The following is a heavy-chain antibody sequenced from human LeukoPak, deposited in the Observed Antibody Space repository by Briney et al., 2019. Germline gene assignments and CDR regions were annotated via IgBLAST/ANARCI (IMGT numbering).Heavy chain of an antibody. V-gene: IGHV3-30*18. CDR3: AKVYCSSTSCRHYYYYGMDV. D-gene: IGHD2-2*01. CDR1: GFTFSSYG. J-gene: IGHJ6*02. CDR2: ISYDVSNK. Sequence: GGSLRLSCAASGFTFSSYGMHWVRQAPGKGLEGVAVISYDVSNKYYADSVKGRFTISRDNYKNTLYLQMSSLRAEDTAVYYCAKVYCSSTSCRHYYYYGMDVWGQGTTVTVSS.